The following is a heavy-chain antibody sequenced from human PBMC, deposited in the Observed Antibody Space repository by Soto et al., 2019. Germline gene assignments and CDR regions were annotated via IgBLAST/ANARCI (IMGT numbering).Heavy chain of an antibody. Sequence: ASVKVSCKASGYTFTSYGISWVRQAPGQGLEWMGWISAYNGNTNYAQKLQGRVTRTTDTSTSTAYMELRSLRSDDTAVYYCARGSLYSSGWYKYYGMDVWGQGTTVTVSS. CDR3: ARGSLYSSGWYKYYGMDV. D-gene: IGHD6-19*01. J-gene: IGHJ6*02. CDR1: GYTFTSYG. V-gene: IGHV1-18*01. CDR2: ISAYNGNT.